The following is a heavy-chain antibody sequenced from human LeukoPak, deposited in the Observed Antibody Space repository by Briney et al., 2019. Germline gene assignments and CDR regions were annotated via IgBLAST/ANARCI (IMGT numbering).Heavy chain of an antibody. CDR2: IIPILGIA. CDR1: GGTFSSYA. D-gene: IGHD4-11*01. J-gene: IGHJ4*02. CDR3: ARGDAVTTFDY. Sequence: GSSVKVSCKASGGTFSSYAISWVRQAPGQGLEWMGRIIPILGIANYAQKFQGRVTITADKSTSTAYMELSSLRSEDTAVYYCARGDAVTTFDYWGQGTLVTVSS. V-gene: IGHV1-69*04.